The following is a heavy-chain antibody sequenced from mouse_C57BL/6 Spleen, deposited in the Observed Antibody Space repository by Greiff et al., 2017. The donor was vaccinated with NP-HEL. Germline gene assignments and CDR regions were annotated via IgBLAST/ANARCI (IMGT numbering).Heavy chain of an antibody. CDR2: ISYDGSN. J-gene: IGHJ4*01. CDR3: ARGSGYLYAMDY. CDR1: GYSITSGYF. Sequence: EVHLVESGPGLVKPSQSLSLTCSVTGYSITSGYFWYWIRQFPGNILEWMGYISYDGSNNYNPSLKNRISITRYTSKNQFFLKLNSVTTEDTATDYCARGSGYLYAMDYWGQGTSVTVSS. V-gene: IGHV3-6*01. D-gene: IGHD2-2*01.